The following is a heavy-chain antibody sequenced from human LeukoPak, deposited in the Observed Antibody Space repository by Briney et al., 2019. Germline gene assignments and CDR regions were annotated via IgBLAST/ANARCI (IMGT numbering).Heavy chain of an antibody. CDR3: AKDRLTTVASYNFDY. V-gene: IGHV3-30*18. J-gene: IGHJ4*02. CDR2: ISYDGSNK. CDR1: GFTFSSYG. Sequence: PGGSLRLSCAASGFTFSSYGMHWVRQAPGKGLEWVAVISYDGSNKYYADSVKGRFTISRDNSKNTLYLQMNSLRAEDTAVYYCAKDRLTTVASYNFDYWGQGTLVTVSS. D-gene: IGHD4-23*01.